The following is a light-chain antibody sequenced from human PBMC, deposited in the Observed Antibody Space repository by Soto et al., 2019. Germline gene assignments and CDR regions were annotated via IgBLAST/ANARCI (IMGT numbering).Light chain of an antibody. CDR3: QQYSSYPCT. V-gene: IGKV1-5*03. CDR1: QSISSW. Sequence: DIQMTQSPSTLSASVGDRVTITCRASQSISSWLAWYQQKPGTAPKLLIYKASSLQSGVPSRFSGSGSGTEFTLTISSLQPDDFAPYYCQQYSSYPCTFGQGTKLEIK. J-gene: IGKJ2*02. CDR2: KAS.